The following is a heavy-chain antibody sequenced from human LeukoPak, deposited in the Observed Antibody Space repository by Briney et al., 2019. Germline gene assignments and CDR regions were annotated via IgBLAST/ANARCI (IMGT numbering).Heavy chain of an antibody. Sequence: GGSLRLSCAASGFTFNIYVMSWVRQAPGKGLEWVSAISGSGGNTYYADSVKGRFTVSRGNSNNTLYLQMNSLRAEDTAVYYCAKDSSYGNFDYWGQGTLVTVSS. CDR1: GFTFNIYV. CDR2: ISGSGGNT. V-gene: IGHV3-23*01. D-gene: IGHD5-18*01. CDR3: AKDSSYGNFDY. J-gene: IGHJ4*02.